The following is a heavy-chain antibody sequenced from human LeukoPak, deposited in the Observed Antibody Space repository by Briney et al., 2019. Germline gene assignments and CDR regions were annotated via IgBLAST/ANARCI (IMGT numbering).Heavy chain of an antibody. CDR3: ARDNIVVVAATKAYYFDY. CDR1: GGSFSGYY. Sequence: PSETLSLTCAVYGGSFSGYYWSWIRQPPGKGLEWIGEINHSGSTNYNPSLKSRVTISVDTSKNQFSLKLSSVTAADTAVYYCARDNIVVVAATKAYYFDYWGQGTLGTVSS. D-gene: IGHD2-15*01. V-gene: IGHV4-34*01. J-gene: IGHJ4*02. CDR2: INHSGST.